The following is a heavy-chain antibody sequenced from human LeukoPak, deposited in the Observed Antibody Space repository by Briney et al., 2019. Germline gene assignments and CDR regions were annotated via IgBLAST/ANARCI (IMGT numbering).Heavy chain of an antibody. V-gene: IGHV5-51*01. J-gene: IGHJ2*01. D-gene: IGHD6-19*01. CDR3: ARLVGRPSVSGTVRYFDL. Sequence: GESLKISCKASGYTFSTSWIAWVRRVPGKGLEWMGIIYPDDSDTTYSPSFKGQVTISVDRSITTAYLHWSSLKASDTAMYYCARLVGRPSVSGTVRYFDLWGRGTLVTVSS. CDR1: GYTFSTSW. CDR2: IYPDDSDT.